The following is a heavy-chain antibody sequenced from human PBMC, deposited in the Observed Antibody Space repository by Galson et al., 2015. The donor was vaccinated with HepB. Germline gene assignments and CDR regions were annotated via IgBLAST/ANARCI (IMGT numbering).Heavy chain of an antibody. CDR3: TTDVYYSTYWSWLDP. CDR2: IKSKTDGETT. CDR1: GFTFSNYD. Sequence: SLRLSCAASGFTFSNYDMHWVRQAPGMGLEWVGRIKSKTDGETTDYAAPVKGRFTISRDDSKNRLYLQMNSLKTEDTAVYYCTTDVYYSTYWSWLDPWGQGTLVTVSS. J-gene: IGHJ5*02. D-gene: IGHD2-8*02. V-gene: IGHV3-15*01.